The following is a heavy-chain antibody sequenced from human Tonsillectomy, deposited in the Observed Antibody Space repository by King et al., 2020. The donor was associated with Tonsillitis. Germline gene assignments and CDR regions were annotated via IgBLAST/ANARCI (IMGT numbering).Heavy chain of an antibody. J-gene: IGHJ6*02. CDR1: GFIFSSYS. CDR2: ISSSSSYI. V-gene: IGHV3-21*01. Sequence: VQLVESGGGLVKPGGSLRLSCAASGFIFSSYSMNWVRQAPGKGLEWVSSISSSSSYIYYADSVKDRFTISRDNAKNSLYLQMNSLRAEDTAVYYCARGDDILTGYYYYGMDVWGQGTTLTVSS. CDR3: ARGDDILTGYYYYGMDV. D-gene: IGHD3-9*01.